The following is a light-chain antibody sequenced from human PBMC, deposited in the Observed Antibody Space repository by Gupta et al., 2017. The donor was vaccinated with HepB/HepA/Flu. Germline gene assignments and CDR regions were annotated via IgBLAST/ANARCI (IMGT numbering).Light chain of an antibody. J-gene: IGKJ3*01. CDR2: GAS. Sequence: EIVMTQSPATLSVSPGERATLSCRASQSVSSNLAWYQQKPGQAPRLLIYGASTRATGIPARFSGSGSGTEFTLTISSLQSEDFAVYYCQQYNNWHPRLFTFGPGTKVDIK. CDR1: QSVSSN. CDR3: QQYNNWHPRLFT. V-gene: IGKV3-15*01.